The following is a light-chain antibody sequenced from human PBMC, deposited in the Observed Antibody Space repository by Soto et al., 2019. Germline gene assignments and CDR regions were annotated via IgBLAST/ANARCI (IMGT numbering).Light chain of an antibody. J-gene: IGLJ7*01. V-gene: IGLV4-69*01. Sequence: QLVLTQSPSASASLGASVKLICTLSSGHSNYAIAWHQQQPEKGPRYLMKLNSDGSHTKGDGIPDRFSGSSSGAERYLTISGLQSEDEADYYCQTWGTGIVVFGGGTQLTVL. CDR3: QTWGTGIVV. CDR1: SGHSNYA. CDR2: LNSDGSH.